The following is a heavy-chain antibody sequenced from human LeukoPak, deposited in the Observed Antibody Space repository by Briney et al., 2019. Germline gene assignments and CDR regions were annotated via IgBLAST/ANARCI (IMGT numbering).Heavy chain of an antibody. CDR1: GFTFSTYA. CDR3: AKEEVPNDY. CDR2: ISRMGFTT. D-gene: IGHD2-2*01. Sequence: GGSLRLSCTASGFTFSTYAMNWVRQAPGKGLEWVSGISRMGFTTYYADSVEGRFTISRDTSKNTLYLEMNTLRPEDTAVYYCAKEEVPNDYWGQGTLVTVSS. V-gene: IGHV3-23*01. J-gene: IGHJ4*02.